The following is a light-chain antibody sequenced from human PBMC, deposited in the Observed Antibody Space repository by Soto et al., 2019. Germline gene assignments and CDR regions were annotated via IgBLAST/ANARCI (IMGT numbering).Light chain of an antibody. CDR2: EVT. CDR1: SSDVGSYNY. J-gene: IGLJ1*01. Sequence: QSVLTQPASVSGSPGQSITISCTGTSSDVGSYNYVSWHQQHPGQAPKLMIYEVTHRASGIPDRYSASKSGNTASLTISGLQAGDEADYYCSSYGSCTTYVFGTGTKLTVL. V-gene: IGLV2-14*01. CDR3: SSYGSCTTYV.